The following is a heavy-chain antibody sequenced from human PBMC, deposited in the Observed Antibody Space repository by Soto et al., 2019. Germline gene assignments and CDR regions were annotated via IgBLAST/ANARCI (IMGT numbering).Heavy chain of an antibody. D-gene: IGHD3-3*01. CDR2: INPNSGGT. J-gene: IGHJ4*02. CDR3: ARDVLGDFWSGYYYYFDY. CDR1: GYTFTGYY. V-gene: IGHV1-2*04. Sequence: ASVKVSCKASGYTFTGYYMHWVRQAPGQGLEWMGWINPNSGGTNYAQKFQGWVTMTRDTSISTAYMELSRLRSDDTAVYYCARDVLGDFWSGYYYYFDYWGQGTLVTVSS.